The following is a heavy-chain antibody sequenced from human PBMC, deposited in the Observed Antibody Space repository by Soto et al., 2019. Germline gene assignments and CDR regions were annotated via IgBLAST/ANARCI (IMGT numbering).Heavy chain of an antibody. CDR3: ARARGYSGYDGPYYMDV. J-gene: IGHJ6*03. D-gene: IGHD5-12*01. V-gene: IGHV1-18*01. CDR2: ISAYSGNT. CDR1: GYTFTSYG. Sequence: ASVKVSCKASGYTFTSYGISWVRQAPGQGLEWMGWISAYSGNTNYAQKLQGRVTMTTDTSTSTAYMELRSLRSDDTAVYYCARARGYSGYDGPYYMDVWGKGTTVTVSS.